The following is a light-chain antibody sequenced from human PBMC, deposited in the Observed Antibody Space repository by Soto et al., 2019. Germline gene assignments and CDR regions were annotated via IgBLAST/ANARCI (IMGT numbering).Light chain of an antibody. CDR1: QTVSRY. J-gene: IGKJ4*01. CDR2: YAS. CDR3: QQRSTWPLFT. Sequence: VLTQSPATLSLSPGERATLSCRASQTVSRYLAWYQQKPGQAPRLLIYYASNRATGIPARFSGSGSGTDYTLTISSLEPGDFAVYYCQQRSTWPLFTFGGGTKVEI. V-gene: IGKV3-11*01.